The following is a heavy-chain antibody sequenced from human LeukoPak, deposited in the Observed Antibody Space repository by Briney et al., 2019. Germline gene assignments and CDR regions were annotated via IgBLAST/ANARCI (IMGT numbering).Heavy chain of an antibody. J-gene: IGHJ4*02. D-gene: IGHD3-22*01. Sequence: SETLSLTCAVYGGSFSGYYWSWIRQPPGKGLEWIGEINHSGSTNYNPSLKSRVTISVDTSKSQFSLKLSSVTAADTAVYYCARLYYYDSSGYPFDYWGQGTLVTVSS. CDR2: INHSGST. CDR3: ARLYYYDSSGYPFDY. CDR1: GGSFSGYY. V-gene: IGHV4-34*01.